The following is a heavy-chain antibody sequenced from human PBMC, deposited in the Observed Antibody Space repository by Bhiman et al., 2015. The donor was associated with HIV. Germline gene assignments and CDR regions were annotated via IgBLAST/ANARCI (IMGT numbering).Heavy chain of an antibody. CDR1: GFTFSNYW. Sequence: EVQLLESGGGLVQPGGSLRLSCVASGFTFSNYWMSWVRQAPGKGLEWVANIKQDGSEKYYVDSVKGRFTISRDNAKNSLSLQMNNLRAEDTAVYYCARDPNSGNYPWGQGTMVTVSS. J-gene: IGHJ3*01. CDR3: ARDPNSGNYP. D-gene: IGHD1-26*01. V-gene: IGHV3-7*01. CDR2: IKQDGSEK.